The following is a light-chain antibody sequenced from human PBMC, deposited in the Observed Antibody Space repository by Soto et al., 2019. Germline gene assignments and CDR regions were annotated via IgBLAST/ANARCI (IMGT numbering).Light chain of an antibody. J-gene: IGKJ5*01. Sequence: IVMTHSPVTLSVSPGEIVTLSFRAIQSISDKSAWYQQKPGQAPRLLMFGASTRATGIPARFSGSGSGTDFTLTITGLQSEDSAVYYCQQYNTWPAEITFGQGTRLEIK. CDR2: GAS. CDR1: QSISDK. CDR3: QQYNTWPAEIT. V-gene: IGKV3-15*01.